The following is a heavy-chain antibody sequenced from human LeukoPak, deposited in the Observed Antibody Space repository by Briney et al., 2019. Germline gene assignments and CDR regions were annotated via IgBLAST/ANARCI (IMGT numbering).Heavy chain of an antibody. D-gene: IGHD3-10*01. J-gene: IGHJ5*02. V-gene: IGHV4-38-2*01. CDR2: IYHSGSS. Sequence: PSETLSLTCAVSGYSISSGYYWGWIRQPPGKGLEWMGSIYHSGSSCYNPSLKSRVTISVDTSKNQFSLKLSSVTAADTAVYYCARITMVRGVISWFDPWGQGTLVTVSS. CDR3: ARITMVRGVISWFDP. CDR1: GYSISSGYY.